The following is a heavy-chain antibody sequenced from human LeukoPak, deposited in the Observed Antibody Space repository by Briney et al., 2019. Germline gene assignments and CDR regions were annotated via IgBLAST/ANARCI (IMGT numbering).Heavy chain of an antibody. Sequence: SETLSLTCAVSGGSISSGGYSWSWIRQPPGKGLEWIGNIYHSGSTYYNPSLKSRVTISVDRSKNQFSLKLNSVTAADTAVYYCARHGGDDYDFWSGHNWFDPWGQGTLVTVSS. D-gene: IGHD3-3*01. V-gene: IGHV4-30-2*01. CDR3: ARHGGDDYDFWSGHNWFDP. CDR2: IYHSGST. J-gene: IGHJ5*02. CDR1: GGSISSGGYS.